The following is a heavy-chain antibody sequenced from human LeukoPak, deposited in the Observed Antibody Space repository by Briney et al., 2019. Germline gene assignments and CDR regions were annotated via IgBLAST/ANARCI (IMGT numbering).Heavy chain of an antibody. CDR2: IYSGGST. J-gene: IGHJ4*02. CDR3: ARASYSSSWYGFDY. Sequence: GGSLRLSCAASGFTFSSYAMSWVRQAPGKGLEWVSVIYSGGSTYYADSVKGRFTISRDNSKNTLYLQMNSLRAEDTAVYYCARASYSSSWYGFDYWGQGTLVTVSS. CDR1: GFTFSSYA. D-gene: IGHD6-13*01. V-gene: IGHV3-53*01.